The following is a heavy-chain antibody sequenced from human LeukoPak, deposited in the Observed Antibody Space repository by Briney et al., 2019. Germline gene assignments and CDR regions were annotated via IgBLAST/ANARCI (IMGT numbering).Heavy chain of an antibody. CDR3: ASYSSGWIDFGY. CDR1: GGSISSGYY. D-gene: IGHD6-19*01. J-gene: IGHJ4*02. CDR2: IYHSGST. V-gene: IGHV4-38-2*02. Sequence: SQTLSLTCTVSGGSISSGYYWGWIRQPPGKGLEWIGSIYHSGSTYYNPSLKSRVTISVDTSKNQFSLKLSSVTAADTAVYYCASYSSGWIDFGYWGQGTLVTVSS.